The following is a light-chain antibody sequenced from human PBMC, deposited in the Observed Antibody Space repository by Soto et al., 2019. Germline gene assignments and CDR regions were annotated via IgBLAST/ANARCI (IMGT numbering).Light chain of an antibody. Sequence: EVVLTQSLGTLSLSPGERATLSCRASQSISQSLAWYQQRPGQSPRLLIYDASRRATGIPDRFTGSGFGTDFTLTISRLAPEDLAVYYCQQYGGSPRTFGQGTKVELK. CDR3: QQYGGSPRT. J-gene: IGKJ1*01. CDR2: DAS. V-gene: IGKV3-20*01. CDR1: QSISQS.